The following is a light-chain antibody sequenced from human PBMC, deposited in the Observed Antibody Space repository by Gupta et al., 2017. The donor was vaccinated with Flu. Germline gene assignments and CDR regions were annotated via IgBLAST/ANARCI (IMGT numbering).Light chain of an antibody. CDR3: SSSDASTSGQVV. CDR1: SSSIGSNT. Sequence: QSGLTQPPSASGTPVPMVSISCSGSSSSIGSNTVNWYQHLPATDPTLLIYFKNQRRSGVLARCSSGTNCSSASLVTSARHDEDEAAYYCSSSDASTSGQVVFGGGTKLTVL. V-gene: IGLV1-44*01. CDR2: FKN. J-gene: IGLJ2*01.